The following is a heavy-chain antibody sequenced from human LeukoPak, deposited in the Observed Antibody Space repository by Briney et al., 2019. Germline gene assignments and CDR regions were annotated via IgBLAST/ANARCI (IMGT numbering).Heavy chain of an antibody. Sequence: SETLSLTCTVSGGSISSSSYYWAWLRQPPGKGLEWIGSIYYSGRTYHNPSLKSRVTMSVDTSKNQFSLKLTSVTVADTAVYYCAGTDSIAVAGTVFDYWGQGTLVTVSS. CDR3: AGTDSIAVAGTVFDY. CDR2: IYYSGRT. D-gene: IGHD6-19*01. CDR1: GGSISSSSYY. V-gene: IGHV4-39*01. J-gene: IGHJ4*02.